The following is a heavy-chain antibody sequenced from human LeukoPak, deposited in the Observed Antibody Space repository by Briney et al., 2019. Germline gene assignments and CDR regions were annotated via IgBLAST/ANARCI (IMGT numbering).Heavy chain of an antibody. CDR2: ISGSGGTT. J-gene: IGHJ6*03. CDR1: GFTFSSYA. CDR3: AKAGSGYYYYGSGSYYKDYYYMDV. V-gene: IGHV3-23*01. D-gene: IGHD3-10*01. Sequence: GGSLRLSCAASGFTFSSYAMSWVRQAPGKGLESVSSISGSGGTTYYADSVKGRFTISRDNSKNTLYLQMNSLRAEDTAVYYCAKAGSGYYYYGSGSYYKDYYYMDVWGKGTTVTVSS.